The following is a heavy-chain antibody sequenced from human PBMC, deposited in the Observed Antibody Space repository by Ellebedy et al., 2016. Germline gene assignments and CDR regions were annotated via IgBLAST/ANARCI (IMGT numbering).Heavy chain of an antibody. V-gene: IGHV4-4*07. Sequence: SETLSLXXAVYGGSFSGYYWSWIRQPAGKGLEWIGRIYTSGSTNYNPSLKSRVTMSVDTSKNQFSLKLSSVTAADTAVYYCARDLRSPGGSGSYARYWGQGTLVTVSS. CDR2: IYTSGST. CDR1: GGSFSGYY. J-gene: IGHJ4*02. D-gene: IGHD3-10*01. CDR3: ARDLRSPGGSGSYARY.